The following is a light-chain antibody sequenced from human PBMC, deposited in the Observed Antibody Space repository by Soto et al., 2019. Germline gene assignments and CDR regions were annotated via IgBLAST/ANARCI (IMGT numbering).Light chain of an antibody. Sequence: QSALTQPASVSGSPGQSITISCTGTSNDVGGYNYVSWYQLHPGKAPKLMMYEVSNRPSGVSDRFSGSKSGNTASLIISGLLAEDEADYYCSSFTSRTTVLFGGGTKLTVL. CDR1: SNDVGGYNY. CDR3: SSFTSRTTVL. V-gene: IGLV2-14*01. J-gene: IGLJ2*01. CDR2: EVS.